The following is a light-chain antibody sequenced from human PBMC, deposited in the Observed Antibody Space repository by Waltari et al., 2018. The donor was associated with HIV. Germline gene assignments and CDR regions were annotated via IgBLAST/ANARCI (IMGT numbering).Light chain of an antibody. Sequence: QSVLTHPPSASGTPGQRVTLSCSGSSSNIASNTVNWYQPLPGTAPRLRIYSNNQRPSGVPARFSGSKSGTSASLAISGLQSEDEADYYCAAWEDSLSGLVVFGGGTKLTVL. CDR3: AAWEDSLSGLVV. V-gene: IGLV1-44*01. J-gene: IGLJ2*01. CDR2: SNN. CDR1: SSNIASNT.